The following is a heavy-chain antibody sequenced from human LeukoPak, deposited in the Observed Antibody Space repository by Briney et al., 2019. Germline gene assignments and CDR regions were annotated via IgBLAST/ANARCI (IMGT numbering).Heavy chain of an antibody. CDR1: GGSISSHY. CDR2: IYYSGST. J-gene: IGHJ4*02. CDR3: ARAVGGYGYPPNY. D-gene: IGHD5-18*01. V-gene: IGHV4-59*11. Sequence: SKTLSLTCTVSGGSISSHYWSWIRQPPGKGLEWIGYIYYSGSTNYNPSLKSRVTISVDTSKNQFSLKLSSVTAADTAVYYCARAVGGYGYPPNYWGQGTLVTVSS.